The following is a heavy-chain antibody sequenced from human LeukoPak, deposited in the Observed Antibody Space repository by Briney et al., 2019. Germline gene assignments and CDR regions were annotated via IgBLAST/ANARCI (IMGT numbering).Heavy chain of an antibody. CDR1: GFTFDDYA. J-gene: IGHJ4*02. CDR2: ISWNSGSI. Sequence: PGGSLRLSCAASGFTFDDYAMHWVRQAPGKGLEWVSGISWNSGSIGYADSVKGRFTISRDNAKNSLYLQMNSLRAEDTALYYCAKDKTEYSSGWYGHWGQGTLVTVSS. CDR3: AKDKTEYSSGWYGH. V-gene: IGHV3-9*01. D-gene: IGHD6-19*01.